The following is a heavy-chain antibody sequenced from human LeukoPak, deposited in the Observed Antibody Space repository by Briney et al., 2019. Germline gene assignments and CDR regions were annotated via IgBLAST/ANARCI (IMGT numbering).Heavy chain of an antibody. J-gene: IGHJ6*03. CDR2: IYYSGST. V-gene: IGHV4-59*01. CDR1: GGSISSYY. D-gene: IGHD1-26*01. CDR3: ARGVNSGSYLYYYYYMDV. Sequence: SETLSLTCTVSGGSISSYYWSWIRQPPGKGLEWIGYIYYSGSTNYNPSLKSRVTISVDTSKNQFSLKLSSVTAADTAVYYCARGVNSGSYLYYYYYMDVWAKGTTVTISS.